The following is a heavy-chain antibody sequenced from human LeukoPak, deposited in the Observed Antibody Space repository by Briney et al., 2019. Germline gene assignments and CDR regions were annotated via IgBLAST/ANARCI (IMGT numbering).Heavy chain of an antibody. CDR2: INTNTGNP. D-gene: IGHD5-12*01. Sequence: ASVKISCKASGYTFTYYTMNWVRQAPGQGLEWIGWINTNTGNPTYAQGFTGRFVFSLDTSASTAVLQISSLKAADTAVYYCVRNGIYPLIYYDYWGQGTLVTVSS. V-gene: IGHV7-4-1*02. CDR1: GYTFTYYT. CDR3: VRNGIYPLIYYDY. J-gene: IGHJ4*02.